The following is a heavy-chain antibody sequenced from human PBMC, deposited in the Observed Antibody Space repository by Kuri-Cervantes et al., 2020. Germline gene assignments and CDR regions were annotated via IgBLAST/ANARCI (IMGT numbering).Heavy chain of an antibody. D-gene: IGHD5-24*01. CDR3: ARLRRDGYNSDY. J-gene: IGHJ4*02. V-gene: IGHV4-4*07. CDR1: GGSISSYY. CDR2: IYTSGST. Sequence: SETLSLTGTVSGGSISSYYWSWIRPPAGKGLEWIGRIYTSGSTNYNPSLKSRVTMSVDTSKNQFSLKLSSVTAADTAVYYCARLRRDGYNSDYWGQGTLVTVSS.